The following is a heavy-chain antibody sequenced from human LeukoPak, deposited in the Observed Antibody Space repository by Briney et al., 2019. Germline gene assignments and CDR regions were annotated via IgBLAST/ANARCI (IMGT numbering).Heavy chain of an antibody. CDR3: ARDLRRGGYCSSTSCSLAGY. Sequence: ASVKVSCKASGYTFTGYYMHWVRQAPGQGLEWVGWINPNSGGTNYAQKFQGRVTMTRDTSISSAYMELSRLRSDDTAVYYCARDLRRGGYCSSTSCSLAGYWGQGTLVTVSS. J-gene: IGHJ4*02. CDR1: GYTFTGYY. CDR2: INPNSGGT. D-gene: IGHD2-2*01. V-gene: IGHV1-2*02.